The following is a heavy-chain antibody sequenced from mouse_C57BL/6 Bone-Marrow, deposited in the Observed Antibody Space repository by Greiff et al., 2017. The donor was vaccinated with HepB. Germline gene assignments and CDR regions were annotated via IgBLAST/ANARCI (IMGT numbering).Heavy chain of an antibody. V-gene: IGHV1-50*01. CDR3: ALRIRHYAMDY. Sequence: QVQLKESGAELVKPGASVKLSCKASGYTFTSYWMQWVKQRPGQGLEWIGEIDPSDSYTNYNQKFKGKATLTVDTSPSTAYMQLSSLTSEDSAVYYCALRIRHYAMDYWGQGTSVTVSS. CDR1: GYTFTSYW. D-gene: IGHD1-2*01. CDR2: IDPSDSYT. J-gene: IGHJ4*01.